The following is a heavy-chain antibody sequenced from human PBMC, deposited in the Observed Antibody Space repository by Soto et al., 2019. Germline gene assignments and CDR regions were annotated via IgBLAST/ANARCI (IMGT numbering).Heavy chain of an antibody. CDR2: IYYSGST. D-gene: IGHD6-19*01. CDR3: AREDMTLGWDV. CDR1: GSSVSSGSYY. Sequence: SETLSLTCTVSGSSVSSGSYYWSWIRQPPGTGLEWIGYIYYSGSTNYNPSLKSRVTISVDTSKNQFSPKLSSVTAADTAVYYCAREDMTLGWDVWGQGTTVTVSS. V-gene: IGHV4-61*01. J-gene: IGHJ6*02.